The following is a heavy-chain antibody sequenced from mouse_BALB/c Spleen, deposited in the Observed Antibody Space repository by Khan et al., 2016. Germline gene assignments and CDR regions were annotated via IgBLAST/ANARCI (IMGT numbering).Heavy chain of an antibody. J-gene: IGHJ4*01. D-gene: IGHD1-1*01. CDR2: IYPGNGDT. V-gene: IGHV1-12*01. CDR1: GYTFTSYN. Sequence: QVQLQQPGAELVKPGASVKMSCKASGYTFTSYNMHWVKQTPGQGLEWIGAIYPGNGDTSYNQKFKGKATLTADKSSSTAYMQLSSLTSEESAVYYCARFYYGSSYAMDYWGQGASVTVSS. CDR3: ARFYYGSSYAMDY.